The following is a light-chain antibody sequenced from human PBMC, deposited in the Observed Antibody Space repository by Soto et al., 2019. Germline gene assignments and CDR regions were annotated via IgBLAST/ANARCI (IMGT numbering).Light chain of an antibody. CDR2: GAS. CDR1: QSVSSN. J-gene: IGKJ1*01. CDR3: QQYNNWPWT. Sequence: EIVMTQSPATLSVSPGERATLSCRASQSVSSNLAWYQQKPGQAPRLLIYGASTTAAGIPARFSGSGSGTEFTLTISSLQSEDCAVDYCQQYNNWPWTVGQGTKVEIK. V-gene: IGKV3-15*01.